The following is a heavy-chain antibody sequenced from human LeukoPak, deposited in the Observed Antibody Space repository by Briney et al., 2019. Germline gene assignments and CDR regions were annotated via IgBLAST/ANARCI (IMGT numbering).Heavy chain of an antibody. CDR2: INPDNGGT. CDR1: GFRVSDYL. CDR3: ARGLFGTTWFDF. V-gene: IGHV1-2*02. J-gene: IGHJ4*02. Sequence: ASVKVSCKASGFRVSDYLIHWIRQAPGQGPQYMGWINPDNGGTHYSQHFQVRVTMTRDTSVSTVYMELTSLSSDDTAVYFCARGLFGTTWFDFWGQETLVTVSS. D-gene: IGHD1-1*01.